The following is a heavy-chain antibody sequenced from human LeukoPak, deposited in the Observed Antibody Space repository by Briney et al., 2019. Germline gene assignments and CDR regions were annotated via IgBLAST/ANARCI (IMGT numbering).Heavy chain of an antibody. CDR2: INPNSGGT. D-gene: IGHD3-16*01. J-gene: IGHJ6*02. CDR1: GYSFTGYF. Sequence: AASVKVSCKASGYSFTGYFMQWVRQAPGQGLEWMGWINPNSGGTNYAQKFQGRVTMTRDTSISTAYMELSRLRSDDAAVYYCARRFYYAMDVWGQGTTVTVSS. V-gene: IGHV1-2*02. CDR3: ARRFYYAMDV.